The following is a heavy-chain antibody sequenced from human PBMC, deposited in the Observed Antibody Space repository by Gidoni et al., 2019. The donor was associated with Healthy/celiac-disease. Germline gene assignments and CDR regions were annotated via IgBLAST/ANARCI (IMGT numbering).Heavy chain of an antibody. CDR1: GGSFRGYY. Sequence: VQLQQCGAGLLKPSEPLSLTCAVYGGSFRGYYWSWIRQPPVKGLEWIGDIHHSGSTNYNPSLKSRVTKSVDTSKNQLSLKLSAVTAADTAVYYCARGRRGFGVVIIGGWFDPWGQGTLVTVSS. CDR2: IHHSGST. J-gene: IGHJ5*02. CDR3: ARGRRGFGVVIIGGWFDP. V-gene: IGHV4-34*01. D-gene: IGHD3-3*01.